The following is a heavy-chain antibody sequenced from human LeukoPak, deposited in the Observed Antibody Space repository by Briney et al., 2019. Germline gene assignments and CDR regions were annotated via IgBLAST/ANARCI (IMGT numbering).Heavy chain of an antibody. D-gene: IGHD2-21*02. CDR2: IYYSGGIDYSGNT. CDR3: ARCPTAHPPLYFQH. V-gene: IGHV4-59*12. Sequence: SETLSLTCTVSGGSINDYYWTWIRQPPGKGLEWIAYIYYSGGIDYSGNTNYNPSLKSRVTISVDTSKNQFSLKLSSVTAADTAVYYCARCPTAHPPLYFQHWGQGTLVTVSS. CDR1: GGSINDYY. J-gene: IGHJ1*01.